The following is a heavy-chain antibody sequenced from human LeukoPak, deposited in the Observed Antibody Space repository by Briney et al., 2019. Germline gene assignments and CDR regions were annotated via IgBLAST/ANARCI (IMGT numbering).Heavy chain of an antibody. CDR2: ISGGGGTT. D-gene: IGHD1-26*01. CDR1: GFSFSSYA. CDR3: AKDLSEGRGSYSGTFDY. V-gene: IGHV3-23*01. J-gene: IGHJ4*02. Sequence: GGSLRLSCAASGFSFSSYAMSWVRQAPGKGLEWVSGISGGGGTTYYADSVKGRFTISRDNSKNTLYLQMNSLRAEDTAVYYCAKDLSEGRGSYSGTFDYWGQGTLVTVSS.